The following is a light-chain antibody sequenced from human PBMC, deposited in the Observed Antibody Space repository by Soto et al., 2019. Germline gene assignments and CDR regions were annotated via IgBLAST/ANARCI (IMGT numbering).Light chain of an antibody. CDR1: QSLSTNY. Sequence: EIVVTQSPGTLSLSPGERATLSCGTSQSLSTNYLAWYQQKPGQAPRLLIYDASSRATGIPDRFSGSGSGTDFTLTISRLEPEDFALYFCQQYDTSPWTFGQGTKV. CDR2: DAS. J-gene: IGKJ1*01. CDR3: QQYDTSPWT. V-gene: IGKV3-20*01.